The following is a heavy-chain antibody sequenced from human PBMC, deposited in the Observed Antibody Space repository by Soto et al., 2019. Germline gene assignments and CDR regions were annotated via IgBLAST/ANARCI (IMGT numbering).Heavy chain of an antibody. V-gene: IGHV1-2*02. CDR1: GYRFTGYY. Sequence: ASVKVSCKASGYRFTGYYIQWVRQAPGQGLEWMGWINPDSGATNYAQNFQGRVTLTSDTSISTASMDLTSLTSDDTAVYYCARGDYGTGGYPFPYFDYWGQGTLVTVSS. CDR2: INPDSGAT. D-gene: IGHD2-8*02. J-gene: IGHJ4*02. CDR3: ARGDYGTGGYPFPYFDY.